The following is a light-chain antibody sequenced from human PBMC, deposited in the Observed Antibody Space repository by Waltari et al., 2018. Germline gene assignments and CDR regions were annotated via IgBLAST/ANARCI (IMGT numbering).Light chain of an antibody. Sequence: EIVMTQSPATLSWSPGERATLSCRASQRISSNLAWYQQKPGQAPRLLICAASTRATGIPARFGGSMSGTEFTLTISSLQPEDFAIYYCQQYNNWPFAFGQGTKLEVK. CDR1: QRISSN. CDR3: QQYNNWPFA. J-gene: IGKJ2*01. CDR2: AAS. V-gene: IGKV3-15*01.